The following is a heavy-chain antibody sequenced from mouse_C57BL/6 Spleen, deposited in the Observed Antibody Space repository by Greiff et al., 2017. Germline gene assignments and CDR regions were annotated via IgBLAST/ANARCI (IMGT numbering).Heavy chain of an antibody. V-gene: IGHV1-82*01. Sequence: VQLQQSGPELVKPGASVKISCKASGYAFSSSWMNWVKQRPGKGLEWIGRIYPGDGDTNYNGKFKGKATLTADKSSSTAYMQLSSLTSEDSAVYFGASAYYGSSHLYFDVWGTGTTVTVAS. CDR1: GYAFSSSW. D-gene: IGHD1-1*01. CDR3: ASAYYGSSHLYFDV. CDR2: IYPGDGDT. J-gene: IGHJ1*03.